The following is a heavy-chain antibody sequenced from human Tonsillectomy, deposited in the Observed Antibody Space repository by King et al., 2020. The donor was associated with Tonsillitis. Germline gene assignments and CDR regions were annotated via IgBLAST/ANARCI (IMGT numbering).Heavy chain of an antibody. V-gene: IGHV4-59*08. J-gene: IGHJ6*03. CDR3: ARLGYYYYYMDV. CDR2: IYYSGST. CDR1: GGSISSYY. D-gene: IGHD1-26*01. Sequence: QVQLQESGPGLVKPSETLSLTCTVSGGSISSYYWRWIRQPPGKGLEWIGYIYYSGSTNYNPSLKSLVNISVNTSKNQFSLKLSSVTAADTAVYYCARLGYYYYYMDVWGKGTTVTVSS.